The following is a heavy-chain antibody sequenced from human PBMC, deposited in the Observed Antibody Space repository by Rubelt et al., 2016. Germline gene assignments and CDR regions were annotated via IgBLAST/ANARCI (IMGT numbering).Heavy chain of an antibody. CDR2: ISSSSSTI. V-gene: IGHV3-48*02. Sequence: YISSSSSTIYYADSVKGRFTISRDNAKNSLYLQMNSLRDEDTAVYYCARDSGYYYGMDVWGQGTTVTVSS. J-gene: IGHJ6*02. CDR3: ARDSGYYYGMDV.